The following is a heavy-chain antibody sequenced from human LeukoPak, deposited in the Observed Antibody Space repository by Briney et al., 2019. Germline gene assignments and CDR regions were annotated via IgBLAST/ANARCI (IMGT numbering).Heavy chain of an antibody. CDR3: AKDRASGTYFDY. J-gene: IGHJ4*02. D-gene: IGHD1-26*01. V-gene: IGHV3-23*01. Sequence: GGSLRLSCTASGFTFSSYDMSWVRQGPGKGLEWVSAISGSGGSTYFADSLKGRFTISRDNSKNTVYLQMNSLRAEDTAVYYCAKDRASGTYFDYWGQGALVTVSS. CDR1: GFTFSSYD. CDR2: ISGSGGST.